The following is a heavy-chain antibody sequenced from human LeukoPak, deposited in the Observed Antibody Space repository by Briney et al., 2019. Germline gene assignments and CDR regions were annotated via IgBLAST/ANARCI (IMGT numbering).Heavy chain of an antibody. CDR3: ARLEAFEHNWFDP. CDR2: IYYSGST. CDR1: GGSISSYY. V-gene: IGHV4-39*01. Sequence: SETLSLTCTVSGGSISSYYWSWIRQPPGKGLEWIGSIYYSGSTYYNPSLKSRVTISVDTSKNQFSLKLGSVTAADTAVYYCARLEAFEHNWFDPWGQGTLVTVSS. D-gene: IGHD1/OR15-1a*01. J-gene: IGHJ5*02.